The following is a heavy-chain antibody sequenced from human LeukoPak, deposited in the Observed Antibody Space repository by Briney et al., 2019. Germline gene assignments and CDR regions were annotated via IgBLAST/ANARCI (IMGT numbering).Heavy chain of an antibody. J-gene: IGHJ4*02. D-gene: IGHD3-3*01. CDR2: FDPEDGET. V-gene: IGHV1-24*01. CDR3: THLSYYDFWSGYPPSL. Sequence: ASVKVSCKVSGYTLTELSMHWVRQAPGKGLEWMGGFDPEDGETIYAQKFQGRVTMTEDTSTDTAYMELSSLRSEDTAVYYCTHLSYYDFWSGYPPSLWGQGTLVTVSS. CDR1: GYTLTELS.